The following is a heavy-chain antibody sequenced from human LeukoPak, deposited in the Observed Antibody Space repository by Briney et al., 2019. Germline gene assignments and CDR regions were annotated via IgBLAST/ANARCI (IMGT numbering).Heavy chain of an antibody. CDR2: VDYTGGT. J-gene: IGHJ4*02. CDR1: GGSVSSASYY. Sequence: NPSATLSLTCTVSGGSVSSASYYWSWIRQPPGKGLEWIGYVDYTGGTIYNPSLKSRVTTSLDRSKNQFSLSLSSLTAADTAVYYCATGHESTGSYYFDYWGQGILVTVSS. V-gene: IGHV4-61*01. D-gene: IGHD3-22*01. CDR3: ATGHESTGSYYFDY.